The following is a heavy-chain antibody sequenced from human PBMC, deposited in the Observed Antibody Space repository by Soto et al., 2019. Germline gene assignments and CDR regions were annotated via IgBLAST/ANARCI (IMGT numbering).Heavy chain of an antibody. V-gene: IGHV1-8*01. J-gene: IGHJ4*02. CDR2: VNDNSGNA. D-gene: IGHD3-16*01. CDR3: ARGWGRWPHEKPGDY. Sequence: QVQLVQSGAEVRWPGASVKVSCEASGYTFSTYDINWVRQAPGQGLEWMGWVNDNSGNAGYAQKFQGRVTMTTSSSIRTAYIELNSLRSEDTAVYYCARGWGRWPHEKPGDYWGQGTLVTVSS. CDR1: GYTFSTYD.